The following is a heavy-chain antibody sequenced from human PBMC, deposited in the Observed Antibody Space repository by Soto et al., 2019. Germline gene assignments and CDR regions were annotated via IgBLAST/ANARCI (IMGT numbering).Heavy chain of an antibody. J-gene: IGHJ4*02. CDR1: GFTFSSYG. CDR2: IWHDGGNK. Sequence: GGSLRLSCAASGFTFSSYGMHWVRQAPGRGLEWVAFIWHDGGNKFYAESVKGRFTISRDNSKNTLYLQMTSLSAEDTAMYYCARDGDVNTGFGKDYWGQGTLVTVS. CDR3: ARDGDVNTGFGKDY. V-gene: IGHV3-33*01. D-gene: IGHD3-16*01.